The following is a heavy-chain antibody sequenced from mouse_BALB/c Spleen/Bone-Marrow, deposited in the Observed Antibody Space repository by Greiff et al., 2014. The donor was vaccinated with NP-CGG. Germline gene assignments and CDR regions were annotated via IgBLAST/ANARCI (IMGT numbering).Heavy chain of an antibody. J-gene: IGHJ2*01. V-gene: IGHV6-6*01. CDR1: GFTFSDTW. CDR3: TPHPFDY. CDR2: IRTKADDYAT. Sequence: EVKLVESGGGLVQPGGSMKLSGAASGFTFSDTWLDWVRQSPEKGLEWVAEIRTKADDYATYYAESVKGRFTISRDDSISSVYLQMNSLRAEDIGIYYCTPHPFDYWGQGTTLTVSS.